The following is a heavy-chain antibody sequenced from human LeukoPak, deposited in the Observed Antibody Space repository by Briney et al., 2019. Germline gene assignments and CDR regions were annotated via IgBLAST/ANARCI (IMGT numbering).Heavy chain of an antibody. D-gene: IGHD4-11*01. J-gene: IGHJ4*02. Sequence: KPSETLSLTCTVSGGSINSGDYYWGWIRQPPGKGLEWIGSIYYSGNTYYNPSLKSRVTIYIGPSKNQFSLNLSSVTAADTAVYYCGCPTVTNPPTDYWGQGTLVTVFS. CDR1: GGSINSGDYY. V-gene: IGHV4-39*01. CDR2: IYYSGNT. CDR3: GCPTVTNPPTDY.